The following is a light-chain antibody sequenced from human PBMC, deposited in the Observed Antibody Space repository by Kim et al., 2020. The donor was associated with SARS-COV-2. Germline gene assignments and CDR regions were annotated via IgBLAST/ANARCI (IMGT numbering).Light chain of an antibody. V-gene: IGKV3-20*01. CDR2: GAS. CDR1: QSVRSTY. CDR3: LQYGSSPRT. Sequence: EIVLTQSPGTLSLSPGERATLSCRASQSVRSTYLAWYQQKPGQAPSILIYGASSRATGIPDRFSGSGSGTDFTLTISRLEPEDCAVYYCLQYGSSPRTFGGGTKVDIK. J-gene: IGKJ4*01.